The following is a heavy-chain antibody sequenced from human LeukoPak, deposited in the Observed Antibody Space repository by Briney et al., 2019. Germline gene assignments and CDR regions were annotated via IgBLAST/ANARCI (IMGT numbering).Heavy chain of an antibody. CDR2: IYYSGST. J-gene: IGHJ3*02. D-gene: IGHD1-1*01. CDR1: GGSISSYY. V-gene: IGHV4-59*08. CDR3: ARHGNGAFDI. Sequence: PSETLSLTCTVSGGSISSYYWSWIRQPPGKGLEWIGFIYYSGSTNYSPSLKSRVTISVDTSKNQFSLKPTSVTAADTAVYYCARHGNGAFDIWGQGTMVTVSS.